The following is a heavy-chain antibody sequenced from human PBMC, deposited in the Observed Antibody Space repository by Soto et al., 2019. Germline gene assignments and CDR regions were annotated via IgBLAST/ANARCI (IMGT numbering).Heavy chain of an antibody. Sequence: QVQLQESGPGLVKPSQTLFLTCTVSGASMSSGGYYWTWIRQSPGKGLEWIGYIYYSGSTYYNPSLESRVAISLDTSRSQFSLTLHSVTAADTAIYYCARDRHNNFFDPWGQGTLVTVSS. V-gene: IGHV4-31*03. CDR2: IYYSGST. D-gene: IGHD6-6*01. J-gene: IGHJ5*02. CDR1: GASMSSGGYY. CDR3: ARDRHNNFFDP.